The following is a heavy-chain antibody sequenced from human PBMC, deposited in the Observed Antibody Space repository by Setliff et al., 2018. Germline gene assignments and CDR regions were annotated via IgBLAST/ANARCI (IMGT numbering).Heavy chain of an antibody. D-gene: IGHD3-22*01. J-gene: IGHJ3*02. CDR1: GYTFTGYY. CDR3: ARDVFPYHYEGAFDI. V-gene: IGHV1-46*01. Sequence: ASVKVSCKASGYTFTGYYMHWVRQAPGLGLEWMGTINPNSGSTSYAQKFQGRVTMTRDTSTSTVYMDMSSLRSEDTAVYYCARDVFPYHYEGAFDIWGQGTMVTVSS. CDR2: INPNSGST.